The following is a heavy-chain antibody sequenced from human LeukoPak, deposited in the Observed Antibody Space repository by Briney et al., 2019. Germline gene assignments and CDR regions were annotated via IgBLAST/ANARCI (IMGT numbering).Heavy chain of an antibody. V-gene: IGHV3-7*01. CDR3: GREWAVDF. CDR1: GFTLSKHW. Sequence: GGFLTLSCAASGFTLSKHWMTWVRQAPGKGLECVAIIKQDGSEKYYVNSVKGRFTISRDNAKNSLYLQMNSLRVEDTAVYYCGREWAVDFWGQGTLVTVSS. CDR2: IKQDGSEK. J-gene: IGHJ4*02.